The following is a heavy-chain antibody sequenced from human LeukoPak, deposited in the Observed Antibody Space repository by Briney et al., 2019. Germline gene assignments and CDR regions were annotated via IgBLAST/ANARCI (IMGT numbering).Heavy chain of an antibody. CDR3: ARVLARYANLDY. J-gene: IGHJ4*02. CDR2: INPNSGGT. V-gene: IGHV1-2*02. D-gene: IGHD3-3*02. Sequence: ASLKVSFKASGYTFTYYYIHWVRHPPGQGLEWMGWINPNSGGTNYTQKFQGRVTMTRDTSISTAYLELNRLTSDDTAVYYCARVLARYANLDYWGQGILVTVSS. CDR1: GYTFTYYY.